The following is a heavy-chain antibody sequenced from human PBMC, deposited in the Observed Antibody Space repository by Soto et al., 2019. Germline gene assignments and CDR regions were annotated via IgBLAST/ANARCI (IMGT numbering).Heavy chain of an antibody. CDR2: IYYSGST. V-gene: IGHV4-39*01. CDR1: GGSISSSSYY. CDR3: AQHYDSSGYYYIFSDDWFDP. D-gene: IGHD3-22*01. J-gene: IGHJ5*02. Sequence: SETLSLTCTVSGGSISSSSYYWGWIRQPPGKGLEWIGSIYYSGSTYYNPSLKSRVTISVDTSKNQFSLKLSSVTAADTAVYYCAQHYDSSGYYYIFSDDWFDPWGQGTLVTVSS.